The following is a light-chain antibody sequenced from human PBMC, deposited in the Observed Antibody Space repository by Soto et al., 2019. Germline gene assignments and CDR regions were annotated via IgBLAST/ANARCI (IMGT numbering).Light chain of an antibody. CDR1: QDIRND. CDR3: QQYGSSPIT. Sequence: TQSPSSLSASVGDRVTITCRASQDIRNDLGWYQQKPGQAPRLLIYGASTRATGIPDRFSGSGSGTDFTLTISRLEPEDFAVYYCQQYGSSPITFGQGTRLEIK. V-gene: IGKV3-20*01. CDR2: GAS. J-gene: IGKJ5*01.